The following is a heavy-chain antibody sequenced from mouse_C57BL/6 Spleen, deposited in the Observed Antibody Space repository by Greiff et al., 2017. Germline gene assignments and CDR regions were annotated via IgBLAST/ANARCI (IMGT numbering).Heavy chain of an antibody. CDR1: GFTFSSYG. Sequence: DVKLVESGGDLVKPGGSLKLSCAASGFTFSSYGMSWVRQTPDKRLEWVATISSGGSYTYYPDSVKGRFTISRDNAKNTLYLQMSSLKSEDTAMYYCARRGYGNYEVYFDYWGQGTTLTVSS. CDR3: ARRGYGNYEVYFDY. V-gene: IGHV5-6*02. CDR2: ISSGGSYT. D-gene: IGHD2-1*01. J-gene: IGHJ2*01.